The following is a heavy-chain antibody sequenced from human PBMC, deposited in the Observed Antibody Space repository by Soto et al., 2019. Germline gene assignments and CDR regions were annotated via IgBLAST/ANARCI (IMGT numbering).Heavy chain of an antibody. CDR1: GYTFTGYY. V-gene: IGHV1-2*02. CDR2: INPNSGGT. CDR3: ARDSYYDILTGYSRNAFDI. J-gene: IGHJ3*02. D-gene: IGHD3-9*01. Sequence: QVHLVQSGAEVKKPGASVKVSCKASGYTFTGYYMHWVRQAPGQGLEWMGWINPNSGGTIYAQKLQGRVTVTRDTSITTAYMELRRLRSDDTAVYYCARDSYYDILTGYSRNAFDIWGQGTVVTVSS.